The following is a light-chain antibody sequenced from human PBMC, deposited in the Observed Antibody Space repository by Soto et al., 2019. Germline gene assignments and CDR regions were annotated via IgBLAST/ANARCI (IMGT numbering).Light chain of an antibody. CDR2: EGS. CDR1: SSDVGSYNL. CDR3: CSYAGNSPYV. J-gene: IGLJ1*01. V-gene: IGLV2-23*01. Sequence: QSVLAQPASVPGSPGQSITISCTGTSSDVGSYNLVSWYQQHPGKAPKLMIYEGSKRPSGVSNRFSGSKSGNTASLTISGLQAEDEADYYCCSYAGNSPYVFGNGTKVTVL.